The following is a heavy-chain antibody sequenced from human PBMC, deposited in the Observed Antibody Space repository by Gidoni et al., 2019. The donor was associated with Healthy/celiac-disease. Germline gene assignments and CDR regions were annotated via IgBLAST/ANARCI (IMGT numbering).Heavy chain of an antibody. V-gene: IGHV3-30*18. J-gene: IGHJ4*02. CDR3: AKVRIPGYSSGWYSYFDY. D-gene: IGHD6-19*01. Sequence: QVQLVAFGGGVGQPGRFLRLSCAAPGFTFSSYGMHWVRQAPGKGLEWVAVISYDGSNKYYAESVKGRFTISRDNSKNTLYLQMNSLRAEDTAVYYCAKVRIPGYSSGWYSYFDYWGQGTLVTVSS. CDR1: GFTFSSYG. CDR2: ISYDGSNK.